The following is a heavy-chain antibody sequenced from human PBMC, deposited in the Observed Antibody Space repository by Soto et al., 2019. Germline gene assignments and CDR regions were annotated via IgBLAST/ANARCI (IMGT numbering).Heavy chain of an antibody. V-gene: IGHV5-51*01. CDR1: GYSFTSYW. Sequence: GESLKISCKGSGYSFTSYWIGWVRQMPGKGLEWMGIIYPGDSDTRYSPSFQGQVTISADKSISTAYLQWSSLKASDTAMYYCARLEGRDAYNLGRYGMDVWGQGTTVTVSS. CDR3: ARLEGRDAYNLGRYGMDV. D-gene: IGHD3-16*01. J-gene: IGHJ6*02. CDR2: IYPGDSDT.